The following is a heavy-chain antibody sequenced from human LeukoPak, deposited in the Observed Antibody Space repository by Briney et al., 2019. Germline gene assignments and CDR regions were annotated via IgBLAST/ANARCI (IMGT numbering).Heavy chain of an antibody. CDR1: GYTFTSYN. Sequence: ASVKVSCKASGYTFTSYNMHWVRQAPGQGLEWVAWTSAYNGNTNYAQKLQGRVTMTTDTSTSTAYMELRSMRSDDTAVYYCARMWRIVVVPAANASESGDYWGQGTLVSVSS. CDR2: TSAYNGNT. D-gene: IGHD2-2*01. V-gene: IGHV1-18*04. CDR3: ARMWRIVVVPAANASESGDY. J-gene: IGHJ4*02.